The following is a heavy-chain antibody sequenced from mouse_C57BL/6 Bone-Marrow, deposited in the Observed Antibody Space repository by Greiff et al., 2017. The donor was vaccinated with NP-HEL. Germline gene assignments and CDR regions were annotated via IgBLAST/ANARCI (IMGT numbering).Heavy chain of an antibody. CDR1: GYTFTSYW. CDR2: IDPSDSYT. V-gene: IGHV1-59*01. D-gene: IGHD1-1*02. CDR3: ARGGLLLWYYFDY. J-gene: IGHJ2*01. Sequence: VQLQQPGAELVRPGTSVKLSCKASGYTFTSYWMHWVKQRPGQGLEWIGVIDPSDSYTNYNQKFKGKATLTVDTSSSTAYMQLSSLTSEDSAVYYCARGGLLLWYYFDYWGQGTTLTVSS.